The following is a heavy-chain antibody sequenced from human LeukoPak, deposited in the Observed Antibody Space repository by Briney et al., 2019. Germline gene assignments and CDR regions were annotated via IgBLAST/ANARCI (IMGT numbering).Heavy chain of an antibody. CDR2: ISWNSGSI. CDR1: GFTFDDYA. V-gene: IGHV3-9*01. D-gene: IGHD6-19*01. CDR3: ARIAVATYDAFDI. J-gene: IGHJ3*02. Sequence: GRSLRLSCAASGFTFDDYAMHWVRQAPGKGLEWVSGISWNSGSIGHADSVKGRFTISRDNAKNSLYLQMNSLRAEDTALYYCARIAVATYDAFDIWGQGTMVTVSS.